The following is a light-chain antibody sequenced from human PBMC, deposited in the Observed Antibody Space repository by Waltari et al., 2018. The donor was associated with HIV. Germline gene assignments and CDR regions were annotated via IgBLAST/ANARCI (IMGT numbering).Light chain of an antibody. Sequence: QSVLTQPPSVSAAPRQKVTISCSGTSSNIGNNFVSWYQQLPGTAPKLLIYDNNKRPSGIPDRFSGSKSGTSATLGITGLQTGDEADYFCATWDRSLSRVISGGGTRLTVL. J-gene: IGLJ2*01. CDR2: DNN. CDR1: SSNIGNNF. CDR3: ATWDRSLSRVI. V-gene: IGLV1-51*01.